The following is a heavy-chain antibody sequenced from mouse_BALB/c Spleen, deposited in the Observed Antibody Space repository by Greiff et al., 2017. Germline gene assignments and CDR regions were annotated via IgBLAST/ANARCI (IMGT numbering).Heavy chain of an antibody. J-gene: IGHJ1*01. V-gene: IGHV3-2*02. Sequence: EVKLEESGPGLVKPSQSLSLTCTVTGYSITSDYAWNWIRQFPGNKLEWMGYISYSGSTSYNPSLKSRISITRDTSKNQFFLQLNSVTTEDTATYYCARITGTWYFDVWGAGTTVTVSS. D-gene: IGHD4-1*01. CDR2: ISYSGST. CDR3: ARITGTWYFDV. CDR1: GYSITSDYA.